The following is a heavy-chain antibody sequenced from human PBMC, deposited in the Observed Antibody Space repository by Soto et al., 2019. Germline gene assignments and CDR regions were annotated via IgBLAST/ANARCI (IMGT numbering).Heavy chain of an antibody. CDR1: GASVSDYY. J-gene: IGHJ4*02. D-gene: IGHD3-3*01. Sequence: PSETLSLTCTVSGASVSDYYCAWIRQPPGKGLEWIGYVYYSANINYNPSLKSRVTISVDTSKNQFSLNLSSVTAADTALYYCATAEVQYVYNFFNYWGRGTLVTVSS. V-gene: IGHV4-59*02. CDR2: VYYSANI. CDR3: ATAEVQYVYNFFNY.